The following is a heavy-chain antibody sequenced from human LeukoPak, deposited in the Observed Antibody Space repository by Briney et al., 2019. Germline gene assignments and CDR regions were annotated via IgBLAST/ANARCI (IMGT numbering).Heavy chain of an antibody. V-gene: IGHV1-2*02. CDR1: GYTFTGYY. D-gene: IGHD6-13*01. J-gene: IGHJ4*02. CDR2: INPNSGGT. Sequence: ASVKVSCKASGYTFTGYYMHWVRQAHGQGLGWMGWINPNSGGTNYAQKFQGRVTMTRDTSISTAYMELSRLRSDDTAVYYCARRIAAAGMYYFDYWGQGTLVTVSS. CDR3: ARRIAAAGMYYFDY.